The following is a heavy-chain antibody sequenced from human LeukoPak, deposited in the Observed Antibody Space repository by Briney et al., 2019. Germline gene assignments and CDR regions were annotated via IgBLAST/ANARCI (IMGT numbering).Heavy chain of an antibody. V-gene: IGHV1-2*02. D-gene: IGHD2/OR15-2a*01. CDR3: ATDLSKTWFDP. Sequence: ASVKVSCKASGGTFSSYAISWVRQAPGQGLEWMGWINPNNGGTKYAQNFQGRVTITRDTSISTAYMEMSRLTSDDTAVYYCATDLSKTWFDPWGQGTLVTVSS. CDR2: INPNNGGT. CDR1: GGTFSSYA. J-gene: IGHJ5*02.